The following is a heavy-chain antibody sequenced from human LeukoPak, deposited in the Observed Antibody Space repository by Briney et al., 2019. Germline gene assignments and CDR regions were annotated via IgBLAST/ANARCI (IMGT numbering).Heavy chain of an antibody. CDR1: GGSFSGYY. D-gene: IGHD2-21*02. CDR2: INHSGSP. V-gene: IGHV4-34*01. J-gene: IGHJ6*02. Sequence: SETLSLTCAVYGGSFSGYYWSWIRQPPGKGLEWIGEINHSGSPNYNPSLKSRVTISVDTSKSQFSLKVSSVTAADTAVYHCARAGHYFGGDRSQRYGMDVWGQGTTVTVSS. CDR3: ARAGHYFGGDRSQRYGMDV.